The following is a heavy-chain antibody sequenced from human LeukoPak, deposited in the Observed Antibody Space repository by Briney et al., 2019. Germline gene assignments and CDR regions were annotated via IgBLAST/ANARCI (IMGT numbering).Heavy chain of an antibody. V-gene: IGHV4-59*01. CDR2: IYYSGTA. CDR3: ARIRVNAFDI. CDR1: NSSIISYY. Sequence: SETLSLTCTVSNSSIISYYWSWIRQPPGKGLEWVGYIYYSGTANYNPSLKSRVTMSVDTSKNQFSLKLSSVTAADTAVYYCARIRVNAFDIWGQGTMVTVSS. J-gene: IGHJ3*02. D-gene: IGHD3-10*01.